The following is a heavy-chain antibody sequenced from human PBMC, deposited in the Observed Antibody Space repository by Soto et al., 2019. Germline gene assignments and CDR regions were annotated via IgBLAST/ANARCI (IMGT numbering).Heavy chain of an antibody. CDR3: ARDQSSDSRGPLAF. V-gene: IGHV1-2*04. Sequence: ASVKVSCKASGYPFTDSYLHWVRQAPGQGLEWMGWINPKTGDTKYAEKFRGWVTLTRDTAINTAYMDLSRVKYADTAMYFCARDQSSDSRGPLAFWGQGTLVTGSS. J-gene: IGHJ4*02. D-gene: IGHD6-13*01. CDR1: GYPFTDSY. CDR2: INPKTGDT.